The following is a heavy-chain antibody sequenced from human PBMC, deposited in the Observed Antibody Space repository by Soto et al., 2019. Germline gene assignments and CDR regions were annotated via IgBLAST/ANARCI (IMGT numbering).Heavy chain of an antibody. J-gene: IGHJ4*02. CDR3: ARGHVEVDCSASSSCYHLDY. CDR2: MNPKSGNT. V-gene: IGHV1-8*01. D-gene: IGHD6-13*01. Sequence: GASVKVSCKASGYSFSSDVNWVRQATGQGLEYMGWMNPKSGNTDFAQKFQGRVTLTRDTSINTAYMELSNLRSEDAAVYYCARGHVEVDCSASSSCYHLDYWGQGTLVTVSS. CDR1: GYSFSSDV.